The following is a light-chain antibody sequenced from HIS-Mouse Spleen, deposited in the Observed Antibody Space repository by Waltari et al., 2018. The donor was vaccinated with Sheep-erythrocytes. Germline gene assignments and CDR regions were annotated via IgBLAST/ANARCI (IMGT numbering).Light chain of an antibody. Sequence: QSALTQPRSVSGSPGQSVTISCTGTSSDVGGYNYVSWYQQHPGKAPKLMLYYVSKRPAGVPDRVSGSKSGNTASLTIAWLQAEDEADYDCCSYACSYTVVFGGGTKLTVL. CDR1: SSDVGGYNY. CDR3: CSYACSYTVV. V-gene: IGLV2-11*01. J-gene: IGLJ2*01. CDR2: YVS.